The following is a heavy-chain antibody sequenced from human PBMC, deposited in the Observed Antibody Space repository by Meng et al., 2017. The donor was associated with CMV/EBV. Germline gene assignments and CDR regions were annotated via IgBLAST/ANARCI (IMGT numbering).Heavy chain of an antibody. D-gene: IGHD6-19*01. Sequence: GGSLRLSCAASGFTFSDYYMSWIRQAPGEGLEWVSYISSSGSTIYYADSVKGRFTISRDNATNSLYLQMSSLRAEDTAVYYCARQGIAVSPDWPFDYWGQGTLVTVSS. CDR3: ARQGIAVSPDWPFDY. J-gene: IGHJ4*02. CDR1: GFTFSDYY. CDR2: ISSSGSTI. V-gene: IGHV3-11*01.